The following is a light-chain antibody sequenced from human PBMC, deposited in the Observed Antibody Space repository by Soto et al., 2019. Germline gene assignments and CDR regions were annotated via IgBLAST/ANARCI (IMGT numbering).Light chain of an antibody. Sequence: QPVLTQPPSASGTPGQRVTISCSGSSSNIGSNTVNWYQHLPGTAPKLLIYSNNQRPAGVPDRISGSKSGTSASLAISGLQSEDEADYYCAAWDDSLHGVVFGGGTKVTVL. CDR2: SNN. CDR1: SSNIGSNT. J-gene: IGLJ2*01. CDR3: AAWDDSLHGVV. V-gene: IGLV1-44*01.